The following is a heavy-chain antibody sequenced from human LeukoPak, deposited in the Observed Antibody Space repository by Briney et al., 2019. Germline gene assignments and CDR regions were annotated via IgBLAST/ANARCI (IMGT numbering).Heavy chain of an antibody. CDR2: TYYRSKWYN. CDR1: GDSVSSNSAA. J-gene: IGHJ4*02. V-gene: IGHV6-1*01. CDR3: AGIAAADRGFYFDY. Sequence: SQTLSLTCAISGDSVSSNSAAWNWIRQSPSRGLEWLGRTYYRSKWYNDYAVSVKSRITINPDTSKNQFSLQLNSVTPEDTAVYYCAGIAAADRGFYFDYWGQGTLVTVSS. D-gene: IGHD6-13*01.